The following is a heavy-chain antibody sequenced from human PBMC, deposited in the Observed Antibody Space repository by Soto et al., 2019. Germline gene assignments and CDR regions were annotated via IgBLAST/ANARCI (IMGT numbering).Heavy chain of an antibody. CDR3: ARDRYGGFDF. Sequence: QLQLQQSGPGLVKPSETLALTCSVSGGSINSRSYFWAWIRQPPGKGLEWIVSINHKEKTYYSQSLKSRLNVSIDTSKNQFSLKLNPMTAADTAIYYCARDRYGGFDFWGLGTLVIVSS. CDR2: INHKEKT. D-gene: IGHD3-9*01. J-gene: IGHJ4*02. CDR1: GGSINSRSYF. V-gene: IGHV4-39*07.